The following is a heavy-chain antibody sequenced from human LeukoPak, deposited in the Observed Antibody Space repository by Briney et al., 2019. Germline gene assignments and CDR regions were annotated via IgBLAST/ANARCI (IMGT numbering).Heavy chain of an antibody. CDR3: ATQYLDF. Sequence: GASVKVSCKTSGYTFTGYYMHWVRQAPGQGLEWMGRINPNSGGANYAHKFQGRVTMTTDTSISTAYMELSSLRSDDTAVYYCATQYLDFWGQGTLVTVSS. CDR1: GYTFTGYY. D-gene: IGHD2/OR15-2a*01. J-gene: IGHJ4*02. CDR2: INPNSGGA. V-gene: IGHV1-2*06.